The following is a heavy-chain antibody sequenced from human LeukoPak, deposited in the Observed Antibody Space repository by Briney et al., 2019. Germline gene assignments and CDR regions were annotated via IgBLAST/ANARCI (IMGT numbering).Heavy chain of an antibody. Sequence: GGSLRLSCIVSGFILDDYGIHWVRQAPGKGLEWVSGISWRSGRKDYAGSVKGRFTISRDNAENSLYLQMNSLRGEDTAFYYCAKGPFHDLLTGYSSNDPFDIRGQGTMVTVSS. V-gene: IGHV3-9*01. CDR2: ISWRSGRK. CDR1: GFILDDYG. CDR3: AKGPFHDLLTGYSSNDPFDI. D-gene: IGHD3-9*01. J-gene: IGHJ3*02.